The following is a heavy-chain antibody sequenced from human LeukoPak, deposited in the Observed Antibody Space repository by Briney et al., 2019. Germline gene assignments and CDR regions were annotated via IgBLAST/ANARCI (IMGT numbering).Heavy chain of an antibody. CDR2: INPNSAGT. CDR3: ARGITTGAPY. Sequence: ASVKVSCKASGYSFTGYYMHWVRQAPGQGLEWMGWINPNSAGTNSAHNFQGRVTMTRDTSTNTAYMDRTSLTSDDTAVYYCARGITTGAPYWGQGTLVTVSS. CDR1: GYSFTGYY. V-gene: IGHV1-2*02. J-gene: IGHJ4*02. D-gene: IGHD1-1*01.